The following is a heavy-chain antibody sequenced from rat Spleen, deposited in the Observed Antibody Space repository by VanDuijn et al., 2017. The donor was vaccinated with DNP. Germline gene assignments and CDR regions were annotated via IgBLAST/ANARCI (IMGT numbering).Heavy chain of an antibody. CDR1: GFTFSDFN. V-gene: IGHV5-25*01. J-gene: IGHJ2*01. CDR2: ITTSGDST. Sequence: EVQLVESGGGLVQPGRSLKVSCAASGFTFSDFNMAWIRQVPGKGLEWVASITTSGDSTSSPDSVKGRFTISRDNAKNTLYLQMNSLRSEDTATYYCARGGRSYFDYWGQGVMVTVSS. CDR3: ARGGRSYFDY. D-gene: IGHD1-11*01.